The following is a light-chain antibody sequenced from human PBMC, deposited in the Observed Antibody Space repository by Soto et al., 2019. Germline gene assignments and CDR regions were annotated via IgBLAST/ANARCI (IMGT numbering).Light chain of an antibody. J-gene: IGKJ1*01. CDR2: TAS. CDR1: QGISSY. Sequence: DIQLTQSPSFLYASVGDRVTITCRASQGISSYLAWYQQKPGKAPKLLISTASTLQRGVPSRFSGSGSGTEFTLTISSLQPEDFATYYCQQLNNYPLTFGQGTKVEIK. CDR3: QQLNNYPLT. V-gene: IGKV1-9*01.